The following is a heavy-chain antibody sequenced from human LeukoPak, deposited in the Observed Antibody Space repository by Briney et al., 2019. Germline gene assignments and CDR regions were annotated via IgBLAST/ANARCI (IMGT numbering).Heavy chain of an antibody. V-gene: IGHV4-59*08. CDR1: GGSISSYY. CDR2: IYYSGST. CDR3: AKTTADTALDYYYYNIDV. Sequence: SETLSLTCTVSGGSISSYYWSWIRQPPGKGLEWIGYIYYSGSTNYNPSLKSQVTVSVDTSKDQFSLKLSSVTAADTAVYYCAKTTADTALDYYYYNIDVWGQGTTVTVSS. D-gene: IGHD5-18*01. J-gene: IGHJ6*02.